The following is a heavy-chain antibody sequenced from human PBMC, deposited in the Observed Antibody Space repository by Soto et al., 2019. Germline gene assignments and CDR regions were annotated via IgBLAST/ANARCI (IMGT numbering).Heavy chain of an antibody. V-gene: IGHV4-34*01. Sequence: SETLSLTCAVYGGSFSGYYWSWMRQPPGKGLEWIGEINHSGNTNYNPSLKSRVTISVDTSKNQLFLNLSSVTAADTAMYYCARHHVRGRTIAGAAEFWGQGTLVTVSS. J-gene: IGHJ4*02. CDR3: ARHHVRGRTIAGAAEF. CDR1: GGSFSGYY. D-gene: IGHD6-13*01. CDR2: INHSGNT.